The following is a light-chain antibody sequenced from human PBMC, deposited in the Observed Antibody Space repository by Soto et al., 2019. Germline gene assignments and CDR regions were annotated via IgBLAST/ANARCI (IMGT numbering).Light chain of an antibody. Sequence: EIVLTQSPGTLSLSPGERATLSCRASQSVSSSYLAWYQQKPGQAPRLLIYSASTMATGISDRFSGSGSGTDFTLTISRLEPEDFAVYYCQQYGSSPSFGPGTKVDI. CDR1: QSVSSSY. J-gene: IGKJ3*01. CDR2: SAS. CDR3: QQYGSSPS. V-gene: IGKV3-20*01.